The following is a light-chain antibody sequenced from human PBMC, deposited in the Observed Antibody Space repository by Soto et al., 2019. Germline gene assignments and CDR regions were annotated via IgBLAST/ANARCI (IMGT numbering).Light chain of an antibody. CDR3: QQGNDFPVT. Sequence: DVQMTQSPCSVSASVGDRVTITCRASQDIGRWLVWYQQKPGKAPHLLIYAASTLQSGVPSGFSGRGSGTYFTLTISSLQPEDFATYYCQQGNDFPVTFGGGTRVEIK. CDR1: QDIGRW. J-gene: IGKJ4*01. CDR2: AAS. V-gene: IGKV1-12*01.